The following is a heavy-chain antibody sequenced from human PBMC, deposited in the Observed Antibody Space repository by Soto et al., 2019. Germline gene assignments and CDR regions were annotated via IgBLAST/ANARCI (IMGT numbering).Heavy chain of an antibody. CDR1: GGSFSGHS. D-gene: IGHD3-22*01. CDR2: INHSGRV. V-gene: IGHV4-34*01. CDR3: STRAYDTNGYYRFDP. J-gene: IGHJ5*01. Sequence: SETLSLTCAVYGGSFSGHSWTWVRQSPGKGLEWIGDINHSGRVNYSPSLKSRVTISLDTSKNQFSLTLSAVTAADTAMYYCSTRAYDTNGYYRFDPWGQGTLVTVSS.